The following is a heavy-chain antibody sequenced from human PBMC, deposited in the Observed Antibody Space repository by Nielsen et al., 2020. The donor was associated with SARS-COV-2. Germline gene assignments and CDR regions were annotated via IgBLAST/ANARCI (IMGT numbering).Heavy chain of an antibody. CDR3: ARAGRGYSSSPT. Sequence: GESLKISCAASGFTFSSYGIHWVRQAPGKGLEWVVVISYDGSNKYYQESVKGRFTISRDNSKNTVYLQMNSLRSDDTAVYYCARAGRGYSSSPTWGQGTLVTVSS. V-gene: IGHV3-30*03. J-gene: IGHJ4*02. CDR1: GFTFSSYG. CDR2: ISYDGSNK. D-gene: IGHD6-6*01.